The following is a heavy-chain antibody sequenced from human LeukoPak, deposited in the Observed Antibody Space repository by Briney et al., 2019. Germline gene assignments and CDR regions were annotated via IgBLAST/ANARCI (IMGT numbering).Heavy chain of an antibody. CDR1: GGSVSSGSYY. D-gene: IGHD1-26*01. CDR3: ARAGIYYYYGMDV. Sequence: SETLSLTCTVSGGSVSSGSYYWSWIRQPPGKGLEWIGYIYYSGSTNYNPSLKSRVTISVDTSKNQFSLKLSSVTAADTAVYYCARAGIYYYYGMDVWGQGTTVTVSS. J-gene: IGHJ6*02. V-gene: IGHV4-61*01. CDR2: IYYSGST.